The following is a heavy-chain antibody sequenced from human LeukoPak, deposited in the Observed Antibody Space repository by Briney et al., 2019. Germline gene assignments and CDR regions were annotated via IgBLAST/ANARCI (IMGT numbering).Heavy chain of an antibody. CDR2: IKQDGSEK. J-gene: IGHJ3*02. Sequence: GGSLRLSCAASGFTFSSYWMSWVRQAPGKGLEWVANIKQDGSEKYYVDSVKGRFTISRDNAKNSLYLQMNSLRAEDTAVYYCASYYDSSGYFDAFDIWGQGTMATVSS. CDR1: GFTFSSYW. D-gene: IGHD3-22*01. CDR3: ASYYDSSGYFDAFDI. V-gene: IGHV3-7*05.